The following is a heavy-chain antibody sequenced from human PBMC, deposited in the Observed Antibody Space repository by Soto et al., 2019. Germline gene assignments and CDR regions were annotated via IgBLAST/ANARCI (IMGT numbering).Heavy chain of an antibody. V-gene: IGHV1-18*01. CDR1: GYTFTSYG. D-gene: IGHD6-19*01. CDR2: ISAENGNT. Sequence: QVQLVQSGAEVKKPGASGKVSGKASGYTFTSYGISWVRQAPGQGLEWGGWISAENGNTNYAQKLQGRATMTTPTPTRTAYMELISLRSADTAVYCPARSVAGPLPYSASGGQGTLVPVSS. J-gene: IGHJ4*02. CDR3: ARSVAGPLPYSAS.